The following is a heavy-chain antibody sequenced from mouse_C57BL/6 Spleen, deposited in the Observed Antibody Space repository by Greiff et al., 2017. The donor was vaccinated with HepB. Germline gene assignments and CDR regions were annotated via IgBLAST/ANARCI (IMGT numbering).Heavy chain of an antibody. CDR1: GFTFSSYG. D-gene: IGHD4-1*01. V-gene: IGHV5-6*01. CDR3: ARQGGTRYFDV. Sequence: EVKLVESGGDLVKPGGSLKLSCAASGFTFSSYGMSWVRQTPDKRLEWVATISSGGSYSYYPDSVKGRFTISRDNDKNTLYLQMSSLKSEDTAMYYCARQGGTRYFDVWGTGTTVTVSS. CDR2: ISSGGSYS. J-gene: IGHJ1*03.